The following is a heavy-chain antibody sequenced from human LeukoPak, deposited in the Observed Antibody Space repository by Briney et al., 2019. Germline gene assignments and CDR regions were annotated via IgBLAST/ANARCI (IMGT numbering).Heavy chain of an antibody. CDR1: GGTFSSYA. Sequence: ASVKVSCKASGGTFSSYAISWVRQAPGQGLEWMGRIIPILGIANYAQKFQGRVTITADESTSTAYMELSSLRSEDTAVYYCAREGGMIVVVTDDYYYYMDVWGKGTTVTVSS. CDR2: IIPILGIA. D-gene: IGHD3-22*01. J-gene: IGHJ6*03. CDR3: AREGGMIVVVTDDYYYYMDV. V-gene: IGHV1-69*04.